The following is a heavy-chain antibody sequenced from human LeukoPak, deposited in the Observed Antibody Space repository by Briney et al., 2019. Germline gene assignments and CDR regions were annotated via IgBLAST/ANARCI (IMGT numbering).Heavy chain of an antibody. CDR1: DFTFGDYG. J-gene: IGHJ4*02. CDR3: ARDSQFAYFDY. Sequence: PGGSLRLSCAATDFTFGDYGMTWVRQVPGKGLEWISGISWNGGSTAYGDSVKGRFTITRDNSKNTLYLQMNSLRAEETAVYYCARDSQFAYFDYWGQGTLVTVSS. D-gene: IGHD5-24*01. V-gene: IGHV3-20*04. CDR2: ISWNGGST.